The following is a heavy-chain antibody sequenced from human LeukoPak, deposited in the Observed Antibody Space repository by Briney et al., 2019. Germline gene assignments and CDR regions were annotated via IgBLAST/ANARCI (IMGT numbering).Heavy chain of an antibody. Sequence: SETLSLTCSVSGASISSFYWAWVRQPPGKGLEWIGYVFYSGGTNYNPSLKSRVTISVDTSKNQFSLKLSSVTAADTAVYYCARHRYCRGGTCYYNWFDPWGQGTLVTVSS. CDR2: VFYSGGT. D-gene: IGHD2-15*01. J-gene: IGHJ5*02. CDR1: GASISSFY. CDR3: ARHRYCRGGTCYYNWFDP. V-gene: IGHV4-59*08.